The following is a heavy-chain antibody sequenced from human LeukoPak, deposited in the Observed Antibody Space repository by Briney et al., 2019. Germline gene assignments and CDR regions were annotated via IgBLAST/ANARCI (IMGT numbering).Heavy chain of an antibody. CDR3: ARDCSSTSCYRYNDY. D-gene: IGHD2-2*01. CDR2: INPSGGST. V-gene: IGHV1-46*01. CDR1: GYTFTSYY. Sequence: ASVKVSCKASGYTFTSYYMHWVRQAPGQGLEWMGIINPSGGSTSYAQKFQGRVTMTSDMSTSTVYMELNSLSSDARAVYFCARDCSSTSCYRYNDYWGQGTLVTAS. J-gene: IGHJ4*02.